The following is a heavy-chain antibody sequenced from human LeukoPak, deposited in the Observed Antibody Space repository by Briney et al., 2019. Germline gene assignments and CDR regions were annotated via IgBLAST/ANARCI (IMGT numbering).Heavy chain of an antibody. CDR2: IRVDGSEK. D-gene: IGHD5-18*01. Sequence: GGSLRLSCVASGFAFSNVWMRWVRRSPGKGLEWVAMIRVDGSEKYYADSVKRRFTISRDNAENSLYLQMNSLRAEDTAVYFCARARSSYNDYWGQGTLVTVSS. CDR1: GFAFSNVW. J-gene: IGHJ4*02. V-gene: IGHV3-7*05. CDR3: ARARSSYNDY.